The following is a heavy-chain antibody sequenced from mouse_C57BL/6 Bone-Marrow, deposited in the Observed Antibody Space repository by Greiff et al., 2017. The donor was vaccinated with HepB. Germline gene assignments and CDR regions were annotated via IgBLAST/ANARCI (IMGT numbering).Heavy chain of an antibody. CDR3: TPWIQRYPHSFDY. CDR2: IDPEDGDT. CDR1: GFNIKDYY. Sequence: EVQLQQSGAELVRPGASVKLSCTASGFNIKDYYMHWVKQRPEQGLEWIGRIDPEDGDTEYAPKFQGKATMTADTSSNTAYLQLSSLTSEDTAVYYSTPWIQRYPHSFDYWGQGTTLTVSS. D-gene: IGHD1-1*01. J-gene: IGHJ2*01. V-gene: IGHV14-1*01.